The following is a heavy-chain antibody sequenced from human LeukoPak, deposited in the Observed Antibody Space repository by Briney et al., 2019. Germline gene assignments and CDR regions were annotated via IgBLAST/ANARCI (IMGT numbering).Heavy chain of an antibody. CDR3: AELGITTIGGV. D-gene: IGHD3-10*02. V-gene: IGHV3-74*03. Sequence: GGSLRLSCAASGFTFSSSWMHWVRQASGKGLVWVSRINSDGSGTTDADSVKGRFTISRDNAKNSLYLQMNSLRAEDTAVYYCAELGITTIGGVWGKGTTVTISS. CDR2: INSDGSGT. CDR1: GFTFSSSW. J-gene: IGHJ6*04.